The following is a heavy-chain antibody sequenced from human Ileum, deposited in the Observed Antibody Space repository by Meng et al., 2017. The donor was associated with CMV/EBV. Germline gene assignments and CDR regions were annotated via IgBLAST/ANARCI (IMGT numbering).Heavy chain of an antibody. CDR2: IIPILGIA. CDR1: GGTFSSYT. J-gene: IGHJ4*02. CDR3: AREMGLKAKIDY. V-gene: IGHV1-69*04. D-gene: IGHD4/OR15-4a*01. Sequence: SVKVSCKASGGTFSSYTISWVRQAPGQGREWMGRIIPILGIANYAQKFQGRVTITADKSTSTAYMELSSLRSEDTAVYYCAREMGLKAKIDYWGQGTLVTVSS.